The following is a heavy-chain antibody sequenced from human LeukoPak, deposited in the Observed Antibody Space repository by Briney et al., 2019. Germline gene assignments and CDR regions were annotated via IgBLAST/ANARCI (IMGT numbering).Heavy chain of an antibody. V-gene: IGHV3-7*04. Sequence: GGSLRLSCAASGFTFSSYWMSWVRQAPGKGLEWVANIKQDGSEKYYVDSVKGRFTISRDNAKNSLYLQMNSLRAEDTAVYYCARGTIAAAGYYYFGYWGQGTQVTVSS. D-gene: IGHD6-13*01. CDR1: GFTFSSYW. CDR3: ARGTIAAAGYYYFGY. CDR2: IKQDGSEK. J-gene: IGHJ4*02.